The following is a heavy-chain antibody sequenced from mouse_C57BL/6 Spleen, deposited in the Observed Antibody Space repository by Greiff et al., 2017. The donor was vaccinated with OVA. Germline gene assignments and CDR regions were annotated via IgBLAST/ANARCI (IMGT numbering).Heavy chain of an antibody. D-gene: IGHD1-3*01. CDR3: ARLPEWPGAMDY. Sequence: EVKLLESGGDLVKPGGSLKLSCAASGFTFSSYGMSWVRQTPDKRLEWVATISSGGSYTYYPDSVKGRFTISRDNAKNTLYLQMSSLKSEDTAMYYCARLPEWPGAMDYWGQGTSVTVSS. J-gene: IGHJ4*01. CDR1: GFTFSSYG. V-gene: IGHV5-6*01. CDR2: ISSGGSYT.